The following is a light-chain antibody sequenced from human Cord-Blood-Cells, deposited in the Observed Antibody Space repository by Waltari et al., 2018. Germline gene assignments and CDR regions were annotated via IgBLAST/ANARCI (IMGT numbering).Light chain of an antibody. Sequence: QSALTQPPSASGSPGQSVTISCTGTSSDVGGYNYVSWYQQHPGKAPKLMIYDISKRSSGVSNLFSGTKSGNTASLTTSRLQDDDDADYYCSSYTSNSTLFGAGTKLTVL. CDR2: DIS. V-gene: IGLV2-14*01. CDR3: SSYTSNSTL. J-gene: IGLJ1*01. CDR1: SSDVGGYNY.